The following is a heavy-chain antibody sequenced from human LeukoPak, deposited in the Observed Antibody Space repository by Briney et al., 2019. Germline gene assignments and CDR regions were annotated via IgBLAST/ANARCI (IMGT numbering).Heavy chain of an antibody. CDR3: TTRNLYSSSWYLDY. CDR2: IRSKANSYAT. V-gene: IGHV3-73*01. CDR1: GFTFSGSA. D-gene: IGHD6-13*01. J-gene: IGHJ4*02. Sequence: GGSLRLSCAASGFTFSGSAMHWVRQASGKRLEWVGRIRSKANSYATAYAASVKGRFTISRGDSKNTAYLQMNSLKTEDTAVYYCTTRNLYSSSWYLDYWGQGTLVTVSS.